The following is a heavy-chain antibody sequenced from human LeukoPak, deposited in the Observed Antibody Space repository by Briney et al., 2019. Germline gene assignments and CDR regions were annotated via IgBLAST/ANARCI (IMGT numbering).Heavy chain of an antibody. J-gene: IGHJ6*02. CDR1: GFTFSSYG. V-gene: IGHV3-33*06. Sequence: GRSLRLSCAASGFTFSSYGMHWVRQAPGKGLEWVAVIWYDGSNKYYADSVKGRFTISRDNSKNTLYLQMNSLRAEDTAVYYCAKSMYYYYGMDVWGQGTTVTVSS. CDR2: IWYDGSNK. CDR3: AKSMYYYYGMDV.